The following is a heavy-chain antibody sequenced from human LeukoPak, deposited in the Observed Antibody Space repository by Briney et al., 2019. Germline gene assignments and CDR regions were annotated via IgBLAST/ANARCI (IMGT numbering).Heavy chain of an antibody. V-gene: IGHV1-18*01. D-gene: IGHD3-22*01. CDR3: ASPFREYYYDSSGYSYLRN. CDR2: ISAYNGNT. Sequence: GASVKVSCKASGYTFTSYGISWVRQAPGQGLEWMGWISAYNGNTNYAQKLQGRVTMTTDTSTSTAYMELRSLRSDDTAVYYCASPFREYYYDSSGYSYLRNWGQGTLVTVSS. J-gene: IGHJ4*02. CDR1: GYTFTSYG.